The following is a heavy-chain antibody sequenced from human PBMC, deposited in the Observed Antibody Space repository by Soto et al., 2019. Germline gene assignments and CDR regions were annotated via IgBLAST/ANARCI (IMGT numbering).Heavy chain of an antibody. CDR3: ARDPDPARAPTISADSGMDV. CDR1: GGTFSSYA. J-gene: IGHJ6*02. Sequence: QVQLVQSGAEVKKPGSSVKVSCKASGGTFSSYAISWVRQAPGQGLEWMGGIIPIFGTANYAQKFQGRVTITADESTSTAYMELSSLRSEDTAVYYCARDPDPARAPTISADSGMDVWGQGTTVTVSS. D-gene: IGHD1-26*01. CDR2: IIPIFGTA. V-gene: IGHV1-69*12.